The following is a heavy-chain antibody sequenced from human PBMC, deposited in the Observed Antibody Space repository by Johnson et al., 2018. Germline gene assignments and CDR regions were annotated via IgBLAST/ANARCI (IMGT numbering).Heavy chain of an antibody. D-gene: IGHD3-22*01. CDR2: ISRSSSTI. Sequence: VQLVQSGGGVVQPGRSXRLSCAASGFTFSGYSMNWVRQAPGKGLEWVSSISRSSSTIYYAHSVKGRFTISRDNARNSLYLQMNSLSAEDTAVYYCARSLTYYFDSSGYYLEYFHHWGQGTLVTVSS. CDR1: GFTFSGYS. V-gene: IGHV3-48*01. J-gene: IGHJ1*01. CDR3: ARSLTYYFDSSGYYLEYFHH.